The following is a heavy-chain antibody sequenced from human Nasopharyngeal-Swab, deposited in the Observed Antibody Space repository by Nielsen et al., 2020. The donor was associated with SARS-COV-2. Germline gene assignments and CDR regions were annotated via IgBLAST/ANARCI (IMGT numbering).Heavy chain of an antibody. J-gene: IGHJ6*02. CDR1: GGSIRNSY. V-gene: IGHV4-59*01. Sequence: SETLSLTCTVSGGSIRNSYWSWIRQPPGKGLEWIGHIYSSGSTNSNPSLKSRVTISIDTSKNQFSLKLSSVTAADTAVYYCARDRPNYGMDVWGRGTTVTVSS. CDR3: ARDRPNYGMDV. CDR2: IYSSGST.